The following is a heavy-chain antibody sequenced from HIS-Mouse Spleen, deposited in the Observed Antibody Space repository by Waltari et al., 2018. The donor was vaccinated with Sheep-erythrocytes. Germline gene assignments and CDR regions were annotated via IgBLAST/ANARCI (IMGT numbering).Heavy chain of an antibody. J-gene: IGHJ3*02. CDR2: ISSSSSYI. CDR1: GFTFSSYS. Sequence: EVQLVESGGGLVKPGGSLRLTCAASGFTFSSYSMNWVRQAPGKGLEWVSSISSSSSYIYYAASVKGRFTISRDNAKNSLYLQMNSLRAEDTAVYYCARDTGTDAFDIWGQGTMVTVSS. D-gene: IGHD1-1*01. CDR3: ARDTGTDAFDI. V-gene: IGHV3-21*01.